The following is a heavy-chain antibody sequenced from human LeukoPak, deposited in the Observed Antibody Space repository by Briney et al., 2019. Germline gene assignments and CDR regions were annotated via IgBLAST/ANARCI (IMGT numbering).Heavy chain of an antibody. D-gene: IGHD4-17*01. V-gene: IGHV3-23*01. J-gene: IGHJ4*02. Sequence: GGSLRLSCAASGFAFRSYGMTWVRQAPGKGLEWVSAISGSGGSTYYADSVKGRFTISRDNSKNTLYLQMNSLRAEDTAVYYCAKGLNWQPRWLDYGDVWLWGQGTLVTVSS. CDR2: ISGSGGST. CDR1: GFAFRSYG. CDR3: AKGLNWQPRWLDYGDVWL.